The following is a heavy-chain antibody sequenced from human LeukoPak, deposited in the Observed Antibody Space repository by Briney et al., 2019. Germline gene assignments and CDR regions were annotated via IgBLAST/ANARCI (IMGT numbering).Heavy chain of an antibody. D-gene: IGHD3-10*01. CDR2: ISYSGST. CDR3: ARLTTRPGGIRPLIMDL. Sequence: SETVSLTCTVSGASISSHYWTWIRQPPGKGLEWIGDISYSGSTNYNPSLKSRVTISVDTSKNKFSLKVSSMTAADTAVYYCARLTTRPGGIRPLIMDLWRQGTLVTVSS. J-gene: IGHJ5*02. V-gene: IGHV4-59*11. CDR1: GASISSHY.